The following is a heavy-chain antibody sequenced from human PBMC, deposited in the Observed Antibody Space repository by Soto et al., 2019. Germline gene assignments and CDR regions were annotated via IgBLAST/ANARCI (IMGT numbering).Heavy chain of an antibody. V-gene: IGHV4-30-4*01. J-gene: IGHJ6*02. CDR1: GGSISSGDYY. CDR3: ARDLRQSYDSPSLLDV. Sequence: PSGTLSLTCTVSGGSISSGDYYWSWIRQPPGKGLEWIGYIYYSGSTYYNPSLKSRVTISVGTSKNQFSLKLSSVTAADTAVYYCARDLRQSYDSPSLLDVWGQGTTVTVSS. D-gene: IGHD3-22*01. CDR2: IYYSGST.